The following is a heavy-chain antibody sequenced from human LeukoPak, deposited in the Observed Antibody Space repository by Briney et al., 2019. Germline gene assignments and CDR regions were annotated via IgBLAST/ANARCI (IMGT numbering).Heavy chain of an antibody. CDR1: GFTFSGYA. J-gene: IGHJ4*02. D-gene: IGHD3-16*02. CDR3: AKALGELSFIVDY. V-gene: IGHV3-23*01. CDR2: ISGSGGST. Sequence: GGSLRLSCAASGFTFSGYAMSWVRQAPGKGLEWVSGISGSGGSTYYADSVKGRFTISRDNSKNTLYLQVNSLRAEDTAVYYCAKALGELSFIVDYWGQGTLATVSS.